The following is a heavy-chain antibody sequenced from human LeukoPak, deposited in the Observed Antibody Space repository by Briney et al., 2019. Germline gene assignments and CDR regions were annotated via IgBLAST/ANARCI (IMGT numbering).Heavy chain of an antibody. Sequence: PGGSLRLSCAASGFTFRSYGMHWVRQAPGTGLEWVAVIWNDGSNKYYADSVKGRFTISRDNSKNTLYLEMNGLRAEDTAVYYCAKDTGYYYYYMDVWGKGTMVTVSS. CDR2: IWNDGSNK. J-gene: IGHJ6*03. CDR3: AKDTGYYYYYMDV. CDR1: GFTFRSYG. V-gene: IGHV3-33*06. D-gene: IGHD1-14*01.